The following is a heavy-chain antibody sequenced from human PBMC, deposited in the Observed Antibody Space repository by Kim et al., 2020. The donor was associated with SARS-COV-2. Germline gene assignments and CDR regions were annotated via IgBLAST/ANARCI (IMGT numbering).Heavy chain of an antibody. CDR1: GFTFSSYA. J-gene: IGHJ6*02. CDR3: ARDGGILTGYYDYCYYGMDV. D-gene: IGHD3-9*01. CDR2: ISYDGSNK. V-gene: IGHV3-30*04. Sequence: GWSLRLSCAASGFTFSSYAMHWVRQAPGKGLEWVAVISYDGSNKYYADSVKGRFTISRDNSKNTLYLQMNSLRAEDTAVYYCARDGGILTGYYDYCYYGMDVWGQGTTVTVSS.